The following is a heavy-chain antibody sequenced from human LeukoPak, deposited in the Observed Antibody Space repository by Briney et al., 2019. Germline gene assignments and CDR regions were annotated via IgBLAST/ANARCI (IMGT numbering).Heavy chain of an antibody. CDR2: ISSSSSTI. CDR1: GFTFSSYS. Sequence: GGSLRLSCAASGFTFSSYSMNWVRQAPGKGLEWVSYISSSSSTIYYADSVKGRFTISRDNSKNTLYLQMNSLRAEDTAVYYCARGGGYYDSSGYYDLDYWGQGTLVTVSS. CDR3: ARGGGYYDSSGYYDLDY. V-gene: IGHV3-48*01. D-gene: IGHD3-22*01. J-gene: IGHJ4*02.